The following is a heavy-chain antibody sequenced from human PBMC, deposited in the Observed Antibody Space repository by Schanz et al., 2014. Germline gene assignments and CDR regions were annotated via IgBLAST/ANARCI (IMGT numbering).Heavy chain of an antibody. Sequence: EVQLVESGGGLVQPGGSLRLSCAASGFTFSSYWMSWVRQAPGKGLEWISSMYINSGSTQYADSVKGRFTISRDNSKNTVHLQMNSLRAEDTAVYFCAKDRWRATVMVDAFDIWGQGTKVTVSS. J-gene: IGHJ3*02. V-gene: IGHV3-23*04. CDR1: GFTFSSYW. CDR2: MYINSGST. D-gene: IGHD4-4*01. CDR3: AKDRWRATVMVDAFDI.